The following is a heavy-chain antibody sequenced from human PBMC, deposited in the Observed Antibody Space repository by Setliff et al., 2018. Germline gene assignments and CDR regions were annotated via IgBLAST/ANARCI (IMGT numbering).Heavy chain of an antibody. CDR1: GFDFCDHY. D-gene: IGHD1-26*01. Sequence: GGSLRLSCTASGFDFCDHYMTWIRQAPGKGLEWVSYISSSGSTTLYADSVKGRFTISRDNAKNSLYLQMNSLRAEDTAVYYCARAIVGATKRGGYFDYWGQGTLVTVSS. V-gene: IGHV3-11*04. CDR3: ARAIVGATKRGGYFDY. J-gene: IGHJ4*02. CDR2: ISSSGSTT.